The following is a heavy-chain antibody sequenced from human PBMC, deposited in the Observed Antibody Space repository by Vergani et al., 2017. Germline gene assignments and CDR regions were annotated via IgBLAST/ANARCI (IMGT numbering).Heavy chain of an antibody. J-gene: IGHJ6*02. CDR2: ISGSGGST. CDR1: GGPFSGYY. CDR3: AKANPRNSXYDYLYYYHAMDV. Sequence: VQLQQWGAGLSKPSETLSLTCGVSGGPFSGYYWSWIRQSPGKGLEWVSGISGSGGSTYYAGSVKGRFTISRDSSKNTLYLQMNSLSAGDTAVYYCAKANPRNSXYDYLYYYHAMDVWGQGTTVTVSS. D-gene: IGHD5-12*01. V-gene: IGHV3-23*01.